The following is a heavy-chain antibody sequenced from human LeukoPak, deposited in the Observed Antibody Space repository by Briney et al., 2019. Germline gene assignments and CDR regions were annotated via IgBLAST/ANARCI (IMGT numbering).Heavy chain of an antibody. CDR1: GMTFSSYG. Sequence: GGSLRLSCAASGMTFSSYGMHWVRQAPGKGLEWVALIWYDGSNKYYADSVKGRSTISRDNPKNLLNLQMNSLRAEDTAVYYCARDYGSGMDVWGQGTTVTVSS. V-gene: IGHV3-33*01. J-gene: IGHJ6*02. CDR3: ARDYGSGMDV. D-gene: IGHD3-10*01. CDR2: IWYDGSNK.